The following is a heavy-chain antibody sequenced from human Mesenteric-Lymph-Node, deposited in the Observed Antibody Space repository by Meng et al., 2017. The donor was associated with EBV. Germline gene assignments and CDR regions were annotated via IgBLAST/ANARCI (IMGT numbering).Heavy chain of an antibody. CDR1: GEAFSYYY. V-gene: IGHV4-34*02. Sequence: HVQFQRWCAGLLKPSETLSLTCGVYGEAFSYYYWTWIRQTPGKGLEWIGEVHRSGSTNYNPSLKSRVIISIDTSKNQFSLKLTSVTAADTAVYYCARALYSNSYYGSLSYWGLGTLVTVAS. CDR2: VHRSGST. D-gene: IGHD3-10*01. J-gene: IGHJ4*02. CDR3: ARALYSNSYYGSLSY.